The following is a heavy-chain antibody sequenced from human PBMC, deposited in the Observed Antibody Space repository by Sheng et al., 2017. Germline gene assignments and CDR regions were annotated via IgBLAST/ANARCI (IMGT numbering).Heavy chain of an antibody. CDR2: IYYSGST. D-gene: IGHD4-17*01. J-gene: IGHJ6*02. CDR3: ARAAYGDPLPYYYYYGMDV. Sequence: QVQLQESGPGLVKPSETLSLTCTVSGGSISSYYWSWIRQPPGKGLEWIGYIYYSGSTNYNPSLKSRVTISVDTSKNQFSLKLSSVTAADTAVYYCARAAYGDPLPYYYYYGMDVWGQGTTVTVSS. V-gene: IGHV4-59*01. CDR1: GGSISSYY.